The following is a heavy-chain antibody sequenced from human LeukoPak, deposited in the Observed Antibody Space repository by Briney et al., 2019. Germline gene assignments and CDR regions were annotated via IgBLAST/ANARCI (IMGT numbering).Heavy chain of an antibody. Sequence: GGSLRLSCAASGFTFSSYGMHWVRQAPGKGLEWVAVISYDGSNKYYADSVKGRFTISRDNSKNTLYLQMNSLRAEDTAVYYCARDDNVAATFDYWGQGTLVTVSS. CDR1: GFTFSSYG. CDR2: ISYDGSNK. V-gene: IGHV3-30*03. D-gene: IGHD2-21*01. J-gene: IGHJ4*02. CDR3: ARDDNVAATFDY.